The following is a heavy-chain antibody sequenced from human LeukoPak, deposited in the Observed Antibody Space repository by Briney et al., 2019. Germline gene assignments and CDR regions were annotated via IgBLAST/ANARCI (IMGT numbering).Heavy chain of an antibody. CDR2: IYYSGST. J-gene: IGHJ4*02. V-gene: IGHV4-39*01. CDR1: GGSISSSTYY. Sequence: PSETLSLTCTVSGGSISSSTYYWGWIRRPPGKGLEWNGSIYYSGSTYYNPSLKSRVTVSVDTSKNQFSLNLSSVTASDTAVYYCVRGSTLRHYQYWGQGTLVTVSS. D-gene: IGHD3-16*01. CDR3: VRGSTLRHYQY.